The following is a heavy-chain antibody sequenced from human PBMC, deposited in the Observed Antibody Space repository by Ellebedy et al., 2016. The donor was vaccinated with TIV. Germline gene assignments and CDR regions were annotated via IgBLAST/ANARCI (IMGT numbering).Heavy chain of an antibody. J-gene: IGHJ4*02. CDR2: IYHSGST. Sequence: MPSETLSLTCAVSGGSISSSNWWSWVRQPPGKGLEWIGEIYHSGSTNYSPSLKSRVTISVDKSKSQFSLKLNSVTAADTAVYYCAREGADDNSPEGGYFDYWGQGTLVTVSS. CDR3: AREGADDNSPEGGYFDY. V-gene: IGHV4-4*02. CDR1: GGSISSSNW. D-gene: IGHD4-23*01.